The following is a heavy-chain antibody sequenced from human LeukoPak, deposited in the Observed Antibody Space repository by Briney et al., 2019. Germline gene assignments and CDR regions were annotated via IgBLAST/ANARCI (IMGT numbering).Heavy chain of an antibody. J-gene: IGHJ1*01. D-gene: IGHD3-22*01. CDR3: ARDQRWDSYYYDSSGYYYVFFFQH. V-gene: IGHV1-2*02. CDR2: INPNSGGT. CDR1: GYTFTGYY. Sequence: GASVKVSCKASGYTFTGYYMHWVRQAPGQGLEWMGWINPNSGGTNYAQKFQGRVTMTRDTSISTAYMELSSLRSDDTAVYYCARDQRWDSYYYDSSGYYYVFFFQHWGQGTLVTVSS.